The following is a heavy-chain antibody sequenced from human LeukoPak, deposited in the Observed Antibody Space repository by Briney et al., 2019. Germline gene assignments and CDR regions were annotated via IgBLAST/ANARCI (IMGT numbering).Heavy chain of an antibody. Sequence: SETLSLTRTVSGGSISSYYWSWIRQPPGKGLEWIGYIYYSGSTNYNPSLKSRVTISVDTSKNQFSLKLSSVTAADTAVYYCARHPIDYGDYGVWGKGTTVTVSS. CDR1: GGSISSYY. J-gene: IGHJ6*04. CDR3: ARHPIDYGDYGV. V-gene: IGHV4-59*08. CDR2: IYYSGST. D-gene: IGHD4-17*01.